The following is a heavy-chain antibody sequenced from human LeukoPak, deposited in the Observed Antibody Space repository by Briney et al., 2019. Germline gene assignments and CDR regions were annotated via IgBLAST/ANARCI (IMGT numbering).Heavy chain of an antibody. J-gene: IGHJ3*02. D-gene: IGHD3-3*01. CDR1: GYTFTGYY. Sequence: ASVKVSCKASGYTFTGYYMHWVRQAPGQGLEWMGGINPNSGGTNYAQKFQGRVTMTRDTSISTAYMELSRLRSDDTAVYYCARGGLRFLEWQPADAFDIWGQGTMVTVSS. CDR2: INPNSGGT. CDR3: ARGGLRFLEWQPADAFDI. V-gene: IGHV1-2*02.